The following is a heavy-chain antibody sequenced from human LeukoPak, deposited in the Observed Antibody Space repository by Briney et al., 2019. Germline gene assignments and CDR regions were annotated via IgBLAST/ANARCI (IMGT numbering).Heavy chain of an antibody. Sequence: ASVKVSCKASGYTFTSYGISWVRQAPGQGLEWMGWISAYNGNTNYAQKFQGRVTITTDESTSTAYMELSSLRSEDTAVYYCASGSLENYFDYWGQGTLVTVSS. CDR3: ASGSLENYFDY. J-gene: IGHJ4*02. V-gene: IGHV1-18*01. D-gene: IGHD1-26*01. CDR1: GYTFTSYG. CDR2: ISAYNGNT.